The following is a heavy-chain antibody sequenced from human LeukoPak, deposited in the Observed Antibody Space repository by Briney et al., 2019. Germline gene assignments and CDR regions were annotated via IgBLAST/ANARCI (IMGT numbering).Heavy chain of an antibody. Sequence: SSQTLSLTCTVSGDSISSGDYYWSWIRQPAGKGLEWIGRISSSGSTNYNPSLKSRVTISEDTSKNQFSLKLRSVTAADTAVYYCARGPRFGELLWHWFDPWGQGTLVTVSS. CDR2: ISSSGST. V-gene: IGHV4-61*02. D-gene: IGHD3-10*01. CDR1: GDSISSGDYY. CDR3: ARGPRFGELLWHWFDP. J-gene: IGHJ5*02.